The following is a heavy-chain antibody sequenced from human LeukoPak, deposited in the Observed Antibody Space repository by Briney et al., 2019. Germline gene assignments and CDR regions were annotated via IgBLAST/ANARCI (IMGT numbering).Heavy chain of an antibody. D-gene: IGHD5-12*01. Sequence: GGSLRLSCAAPGFTFSSYWMHWVRQAPGKGLVWVSRINSHGSSTSYADSVKGRFTISRDNAKNTLYLQMNSLRAEDTAVYYCTRDGGYNAFDIWGQGTMVTVSS. CDR2: INSHGSST. CDR1: GFTFSSYW. J-gene: IGHJ3*02. V-gene: IGHV3-74*01. CDR3: TRDGGYNAFDI.